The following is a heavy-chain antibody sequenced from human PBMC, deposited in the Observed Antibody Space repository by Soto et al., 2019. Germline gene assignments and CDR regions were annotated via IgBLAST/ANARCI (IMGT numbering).Heavy chain of an antibody. CDR3: AKGSALTPPTLVDP. V-gene: IGHV3-23*01. D-gene: IGHD3-16*01. CDR2: ISNSGGAT. J-gene: IGHJ5*02. CDR1: GVTFGNHA. Sequence: EVQLSESGGGPVQPGGSLRLSCAASGVTFGNHAMNWVRQAPGRGLGWVSAISNSGGATYYADSVKGRFTISRDNSKNTLFQKKSSLRAEDTAVYYGAKGSALTPPTLVDPWGQGTLVTVSS.